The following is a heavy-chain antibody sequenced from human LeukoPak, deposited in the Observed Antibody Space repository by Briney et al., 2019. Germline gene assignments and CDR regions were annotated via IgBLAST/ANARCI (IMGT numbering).Heavy chain of an antibody. Sequence: GSLRLSCAASGFTFSSYSMNWVRQAPGKGLEWVSSISSSSSYIYYADSVKGRFTISRDNAKNSLYLQMNSLRAEDTAVYYCASDYYGSGSYYVYWGQGTLVTVSS. CDR3: ASDYYGSGSYYVY. D-gene: IGHD3-10*01. V-gene: IGHV3-21*01. J-gene: IGHJ4*02. CDR2: ISSSSSYI. CDR1: GFTFSSYS.